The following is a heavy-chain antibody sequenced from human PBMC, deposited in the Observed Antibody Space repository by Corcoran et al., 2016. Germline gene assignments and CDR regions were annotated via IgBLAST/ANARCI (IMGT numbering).Heavy chain of an antibody. D-gene: IGHD2-2*01. CDR1: GGSINNYY. V-gene: IGHV4-59*01. Sequence: QVQLQESGPGLVKPSETLSLTCTVSGGSINNYYWSWIRQPPGKGLEWIAYIHSGGTTKYNHPLNSRVTISVDTSKNQFFLELRSVTAADTAVYYCARHMPGPFDVWGQGTVVTVSS. J-gene: IGHJ3*01. CDR2: IHSGGTT. CDR3: ARHMPGPFDV.